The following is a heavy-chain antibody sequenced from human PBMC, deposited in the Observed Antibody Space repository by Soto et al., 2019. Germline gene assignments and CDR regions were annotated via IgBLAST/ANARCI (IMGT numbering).Heavy chain of an antibody. CDR3: AKDRGIAVAGTGWFDP. V-gene: IGHV3-23*01. D-gene: IGHD6-19*01. J-gene: IGHJ5*02. CDR1: GFTFSSNA. CDR2: ISGSGGST. Sequence: EVQLLESGGGLVQPGGSLRLSCAASGFTFSSNAMSWVRQAPGKGLEWVSAISGSGGSTYYADSVKGRFTISRDNSKNTLYLQMNSLRAEDTAVYYCAKDRGIAVAGTGWFDPWGQGTLVTVSS.